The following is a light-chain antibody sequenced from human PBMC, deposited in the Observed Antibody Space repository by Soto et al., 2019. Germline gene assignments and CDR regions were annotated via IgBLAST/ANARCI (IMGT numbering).Light chain of an antibody. V-gene: IGKV1-39*01. CDR3: QQSYKMPS. J-gene: IGKJ5*01. Sequence: EIPVTQSPSSLAASVGDRLTLTCRASRNVSIYLNWYQHKPGKGPTLLIHATSNLQIGVPSRFSGSGSGTEFTLTISSLEPEDFGTYYCQQSYKMPSFGQGTRLEIK. CDR2: ATS. CDR1: RNVSIY.